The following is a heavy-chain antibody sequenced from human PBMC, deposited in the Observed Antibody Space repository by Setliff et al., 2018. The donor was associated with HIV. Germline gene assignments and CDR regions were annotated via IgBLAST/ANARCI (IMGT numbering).Heavy chain of an antibody. Sequence: LSLSCAASEFTLSGYSMSWVRQVPGKGLEWVSAIDPSGSRIFYSDSVKGRFTISRDNSKNTLYLQMNSLTAEDTAVYYCAKVDNGHCTSASCRDFDDWGQGTLVTVS. V-gene: IGHV3-23*01. CDR1: EFTLSGYS. CDR2: IDPSGSRI. D-gene: IGHD2-2*03. CDR3: AKVDNGHCTSASCRDFDD. J-gene: IGHJ4*02.